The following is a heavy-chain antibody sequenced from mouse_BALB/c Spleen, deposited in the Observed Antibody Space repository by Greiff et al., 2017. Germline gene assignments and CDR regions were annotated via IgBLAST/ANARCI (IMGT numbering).Heavy chain of an antibody. CDR2: IYPYNGGT. V-gene: IGHV1S29*02. CDR1: GYTFTDYN. CDR3: ARGKVRRNYYAMDY. D-gene: IGHD2-14*01. J-gene: IGHJ4*01. Sequence: EVKLQESGPELVKPGASVKISCKASGYTFTDYNMHWVKQSHGKSLEWIGYIYPYNGGTGYNQKFKSKATLTVDNSSSTAYMELRSLTSEDSAVYYGARGKVRRNYYAMDYWGQGTSVTVSS.